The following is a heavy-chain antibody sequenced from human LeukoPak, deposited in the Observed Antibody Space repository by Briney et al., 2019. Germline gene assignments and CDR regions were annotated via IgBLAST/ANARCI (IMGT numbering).Heavy chain of an antibody. CDR3: ARVYGDYGGYWFDP. CDR2: ISSSSYI. CDR1: GFTFSSYS. J-gene: IGHJ5*02. V-gene: IGHV3-21*01. D-gene: IGHD4-17*01. Sequence: GGSLRLSCAASGFTFSSYSMNWVRQAPGEGLEWVSSISSSSYIYYADSVKGRFTISRDNAKNSLYLQMNSLRAEDTAVYYCARVYGDYGGYWFDPWGQGTLVTVSS.